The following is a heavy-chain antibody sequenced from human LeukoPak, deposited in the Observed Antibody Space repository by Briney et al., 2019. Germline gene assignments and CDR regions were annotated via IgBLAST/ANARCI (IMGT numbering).Heavy chain of an antibody. V-gene: IGHV4-34*01. D-gene: IGHD2-2*01. CDR1: GGSFSGYY. Sequence: SETLSLTCAVYGGSFSGYYWSWIRQPPGKGLEWIGEINNSGSTNYNPSLKSRVTISVDTSKNQFSLKLSSVTAADTAVYYCARRFLYCSSTSCYAFGFDPWGQGTLVIVSS. CDR2: INNSGST. J-gene: IGHJ5*02. CDR3: ARRFLYCSSTSCYAFGFDP.